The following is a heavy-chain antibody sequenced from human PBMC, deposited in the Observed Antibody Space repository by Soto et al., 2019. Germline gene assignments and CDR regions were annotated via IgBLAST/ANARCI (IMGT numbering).Heavy chain of an antibody. D-gene: IGHD3-22*01. V-gene: IGHV3-66*01. Sequence: GGSLRLSCAASGFTVSSNYMSWVRQAPGKGLEWVSVIYSGGNTYYADSVKGRFTISRDNSKNTLYLQMNSLRAEDTAVYYCARERRYYDSSGYDYWGQGTLVTVSS. CDR1: GFTVSSNY. CDR2: IYSGGNT. J-gene: IGHJ4*02. CDR3: ARERRYYDSSGYDY.